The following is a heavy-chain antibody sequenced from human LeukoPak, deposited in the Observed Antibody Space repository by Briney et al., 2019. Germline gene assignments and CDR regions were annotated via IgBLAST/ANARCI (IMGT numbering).Heavy chain of an antibody. CDR3: ARDGDYGGYFDY. V-gene: IGHV3-48*04. D-gene: IGHD4-23*01. J-gene: IGHJ4*02. CDR2: ISSSGSTI. CDR1: GFTFSNYT. Sequence: GGSLRLSCAASGFTFSNYTMHWVRQAPGKGLEWVSYISSSGSTIHNADSVKGRFTISRDNAKNSLYLQMNSLRAEDTAVYYCARDGDYGGYFDYWGQGTLVTVSS.